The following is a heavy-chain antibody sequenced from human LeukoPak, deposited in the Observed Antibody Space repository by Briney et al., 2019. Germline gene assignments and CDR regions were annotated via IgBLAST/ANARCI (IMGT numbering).Heavy chain of an antibody. CDR2: ISSSSSYI. Sequence: GGSLRLSCAASGFTFSSYSMNWVRQAPGKGLEWVSSISSSSSYIYYADSVKGRFTISRDNAKNSLYLQMNSLRAEDTAVYYCARVANQGIAAAGNIDYWGQGTLVTVSS. J-gene: IGHJ4*02. CDR3: ARVANQGIAAAGNIDY. V-gene: IGHV3-21*01. D-gene: IGHD6-13*01. CDR1: GFTFSSYS.